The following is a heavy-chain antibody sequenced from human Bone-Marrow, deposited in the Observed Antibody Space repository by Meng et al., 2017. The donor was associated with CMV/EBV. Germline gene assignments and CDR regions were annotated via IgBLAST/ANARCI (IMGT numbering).Heavy chain of an antibody. CDR1: RWSVYGYY. J-gene: IGHJ4*02. CDR3: ARAQAVAGRFCVY. CDR2: INHGGST. D-gene: IGHD6-19*01. Sequence: WAPRLFSPAGTLSLPCVFSRWSVYGYYWSGIRQTPVKGLKWIGEINHGGSTNYNPSHKTRVTISVDTSKTQFSLKLSSVTAADTAVYYCARAQAVAGRFCVYWGQGTLVTVSS. V-gene: IGHV4-34*01.